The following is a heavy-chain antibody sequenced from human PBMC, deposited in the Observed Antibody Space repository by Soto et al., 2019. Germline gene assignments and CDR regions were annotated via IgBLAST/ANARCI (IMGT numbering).Heavy chain of an antibody. CDR1: GFTFSNAW. Sequence: GGSLRLSCAASGFTFSNAWMSWVRQAPGKGLEWVGRIRSKTDGGTTDYAAPVKGRFTISRDDSKNTLYLQMNSLKTEDTAVYYCTTEGIVVVPAAILFYYYSGMDVWGQGTTVTVSS. CDR2: IRSKTDGGTT. CDR3: TTEGIVVVPAAILFYYYSGMDV. V-gene: IGHV3-15*01. D-gene: IGHD2-2*02. J-gene: IGHJ6*02.